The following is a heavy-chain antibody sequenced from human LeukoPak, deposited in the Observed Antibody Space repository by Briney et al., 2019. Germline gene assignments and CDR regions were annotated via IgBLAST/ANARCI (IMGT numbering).Heavy chain of an antibody. Sequence: GGSLRLSCAASGFTFISYAMSWVRQAPGEGLEWVSAISGSGGSTYYADSVKGRFTISRDNSKNTLYLQMNSLRGEDTAVYYCAIVGTYSTSFYFDYWGQGTLVTVSS. CDR3: AIVGTYSTSFYFDY. J-gene: IGHJ4*02. CDR1: GFTFISYA. CDR2: ISGSGGST. V-gene: IGHV3-23*01. D-gene: IGHD6-13*01.